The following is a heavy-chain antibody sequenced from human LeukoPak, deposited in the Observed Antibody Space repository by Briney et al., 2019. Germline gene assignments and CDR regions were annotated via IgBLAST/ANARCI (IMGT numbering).Heavy chain of an antibody. J-gene: IGHJ3*02. V-gene: IGHV4-61*05. D-gene: IGHD6-19*01. CDR2: IYYSGGT. Sequence: SGPTLVKPTQTLTLTCTFSGFSLSTSGVGVGWIRQPPGKGLEWIGYIYYSGGTNYNPSLKSRVTISVDTSKNQLSLKLSSVTAADTAVYYCARPRSSGWYGAFDIWGQGTMVTVSS. CDR3: ARPRSSGWYGAFDI. CDR1: GFSLSTSGVG.